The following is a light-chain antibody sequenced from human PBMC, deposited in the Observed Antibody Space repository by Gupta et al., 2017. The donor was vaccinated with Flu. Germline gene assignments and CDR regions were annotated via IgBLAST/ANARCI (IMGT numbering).Light chain of an antibody. V-gene: IGLV8-61*01. J-gene: IGLJ3*02. CDR2: ETN. CDR1: SGPVSNTYY. Sequence: QTFVPQAPSFSVSPGGTVTLTCGLISGPVSNTYYPSWYQQTPGQARRTLIYETNTRSSGVSNRFSGSILGNKAALTIAGALADDESDDYCGLYTGGGIGVCGGGTKLT. CDR3: GLYTGGGIGV.